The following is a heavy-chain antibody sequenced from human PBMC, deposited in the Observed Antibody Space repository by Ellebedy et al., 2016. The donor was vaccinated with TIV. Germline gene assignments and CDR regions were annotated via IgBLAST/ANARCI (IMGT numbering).Heavy chain of an antibody. D-gene: IGHD2-15*01. CDR1: GDSITNFY. V-gene: IGHV4-59*13. J-gene: IGHJ4*02. CDR3: ARAPTGSIDY. CDR2: MHYSGSS. Sequence: SETLSLXXAVSGDSITNFYWTWIRQPPGKGLEWIAYMHYSGSSNYNPSLKSRATMSVDTSNNQVSLKLTSVTAADTAVYYCARAPTGSIDYWGQGALVTVSS.